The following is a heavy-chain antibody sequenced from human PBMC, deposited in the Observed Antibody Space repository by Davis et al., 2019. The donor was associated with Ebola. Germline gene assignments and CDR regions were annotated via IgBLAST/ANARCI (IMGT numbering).Heavy chain of an antibody. CDR2: IYPGDSDT. CDR3: ARSTSRRDYYYGMDV. V-gene: IGHV5-51*01. CDR1: GYSFTTYW. J-gene: IGHJ6*02. Sequence: GESLKISCKASGYSFTTYWIVWVRQMPGKGLEWMGIIYPGDSDTRYSPSFQGQVTISADKSISTAYLQWSSLKASDTAMYYCARSTSRRDYYYGMDVWGQGTTVTVSS. D-gene: IGHD2-2*01.